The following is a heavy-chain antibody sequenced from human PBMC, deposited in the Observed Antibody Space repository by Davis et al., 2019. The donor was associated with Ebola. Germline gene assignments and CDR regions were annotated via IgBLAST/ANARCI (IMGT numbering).Heavy chain of an antibody. D-gene: IGHD2-2*01. J-gene: IGHJ4*02. V-gene: IGHV4-4*02. CDR3: AREWDIVVVPAAPVFDS. CDR2: IYHSGSA. Sequence: SETLSLTCTVSGASISSSHWWSWVRQTPGKGLEWIGEIYHSGSAKYNPSLKSRVTMSVDNSKNQFSLTLSSVTAADTAAYYCAREWDIVVVPAAPVFDSWGQGTLVTVSS. CDR1: GASISSSHW.